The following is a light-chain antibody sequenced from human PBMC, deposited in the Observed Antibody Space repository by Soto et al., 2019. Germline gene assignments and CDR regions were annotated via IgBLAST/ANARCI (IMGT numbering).Light chain of an antibody. V-gene: IGLV2-14*01. Sequence: VLTQPVSVSAAPGQSITISCTGTSNEIGGYNYVSWYQKHPGEAPNLIIYEVSNRPSGVSNRFSGSKSDNTASLTITGLQAEDEASYYCSSYTITHIPVIFGGGTQLTVL. J-gene: IGLJ2*01. CDR2: EVS. CDR3: SSYTITHIPVI. CDR1: SNEIGGYNY.